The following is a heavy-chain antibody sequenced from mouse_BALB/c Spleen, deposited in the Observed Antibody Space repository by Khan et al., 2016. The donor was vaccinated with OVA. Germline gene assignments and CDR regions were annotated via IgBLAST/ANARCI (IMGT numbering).Heavy chain of an antibody. CDR1: GFSLTSHG. CDR3: ARNREPDYFDY. CDR2: IWAGGST. Sequence: QVQLKESGPGLVAPSQSLSITCTVSGFSLTSHGVHWVRQPPGKGLEWLGVIWAGGSTNYNSALMSRLSISKDSSKSQVFLKMNSLQTGDTAMYYCARNREPDYFDYWGQGTTRTVSS. V-gene: IGHV2-9*02. J-gene: IGHJ2*01.